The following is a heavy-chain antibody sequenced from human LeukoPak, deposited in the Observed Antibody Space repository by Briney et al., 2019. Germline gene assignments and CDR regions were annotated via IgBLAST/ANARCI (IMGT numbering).Heavy chain of an antibody. V-gene: IGHV4-39*01. Sequence: PSETLSLTCTVSGGSIRSSSYYWGWIRQPPGKGLEWIGSIYYSGSTYYNPSLKSRVTISVDTSKNQFSLKLSSVTAADTAVYYCARRADYYDSSGYYYVGYFDYWGQGTLVTVSS. CDR2: IYYSGST. CDR3: ARRADYYDSSGYYYVGYFDY. CDR1: GGSIRSSSYY. J-gene: IGHJ4*02. D-gene: IGHD3-22*01.